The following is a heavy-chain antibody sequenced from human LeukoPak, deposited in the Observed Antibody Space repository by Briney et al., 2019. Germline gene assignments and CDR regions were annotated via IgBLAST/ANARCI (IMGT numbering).Heavy chain of an antibody. CDR1: GFTFSSYS. CDR2: ISSSSSYI. CDR3: ARDRSFSVLRFLEWLPDWYFDL. D-gene: IGHD3-3*01. V-gene: IGHV3-21*01. Sequence: PGGSLRLSCAASGFTFSSYSMNWVRQAPGKGLEWVSSISSSSSYIYYADSVKGRFTISRDNAKNSLYLQMNSLRAEDTAVYYCARDRSFSVLRFLEWLPDWYFDLWGRGTLVTVSS. J-gene: IGHJ2*01.